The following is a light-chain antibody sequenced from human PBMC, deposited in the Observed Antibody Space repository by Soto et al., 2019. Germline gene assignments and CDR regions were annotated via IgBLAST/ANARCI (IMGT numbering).Light chain of an antibody. V-gene: IGKV1-39*01. CDR1: QNIRNY. Sequence: DVQMTQSPSSLSASVGDRVTITCRASQNIRNYLNWYQQKPGKAPKLLIYGASSLQSGVPSRFSGSGSETDFSLTINNLQPEDFATYYCLQSYTAVFAFGPGTKVEVK. J-gene: IGKJ3*01. CDR3: LQSYTAVFA. CDR2: GAS.